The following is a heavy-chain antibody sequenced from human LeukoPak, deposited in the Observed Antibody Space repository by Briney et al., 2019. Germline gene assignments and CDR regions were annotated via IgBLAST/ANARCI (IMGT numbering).Heavy chain of an antibody. Sequence: PSETLSLTCAVSGWSFNDYYWNWIRQPPGKGLEWIGEINARGDTNYNPSLKSRVNISVDTSKKQFSLRLTSMIAADTALYYCARGQVPAARGYNWFDPWGQGTLVTVSS. CDR1: GWSFNDYY. CDR3: ARGQVPAARGYNWFDP. V-gene: IGHV4-34*01. J-gene: IGHJ5*02. D-gene: IGHD2-2*01. CDR2: INARGDT.